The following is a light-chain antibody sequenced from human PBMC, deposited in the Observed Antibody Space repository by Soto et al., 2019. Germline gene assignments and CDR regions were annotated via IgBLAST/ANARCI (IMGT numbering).Light chain of an antibody. CDR3: QQASRFPPT. CDR2: AAS. V-gene: IGKV1D-12*01. J-gene: IGKJ5*01. Sequence: GARVTITCRASQAISTWLAWYQQKPGTAPKLLIFAASSLQTGVPSRFSGSGSGTEFTLTISSLQPEDFATYYCQQASRFPPTFGQGTRLEIK. CDR1: QAISTW.